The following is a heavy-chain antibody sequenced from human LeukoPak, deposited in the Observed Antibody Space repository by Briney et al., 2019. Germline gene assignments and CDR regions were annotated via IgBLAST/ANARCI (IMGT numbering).Heavy chain of an antibody. V-gene: IGHV1-46*01. Sequence: ASVKVSCKASGYTFTGYYMHWVRQAPGQGLECMVINNPSGGSTSYAQKFQGRVTMTRDTSTSTVYMELSSLRSEDMVVYYCASSAAGNYWRQGTLVSVPS. CDR2: NNPSGGST. CDR1: GYTFTGYY. CDR3: ASSAAGNY. D-gene: IGHD6-13*01. J-gene: IGHJ4*02.